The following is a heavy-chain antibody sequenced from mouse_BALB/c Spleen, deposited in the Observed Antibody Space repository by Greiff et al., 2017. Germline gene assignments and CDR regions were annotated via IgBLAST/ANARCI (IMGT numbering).Heavy chain of an antibody. V-gene: IGHV5-9-4*01. Sequence: DVQLVESGGGLVKPGGSLKLSCAASGFTFSSYAMSWVRQSPEKRLEWVAEISSGGSYTYYPDTVTGRFTISRDNAKNTLYLEMSSLRSEDTAMYYCARDYYGYNAMDYWGQGTSVTVSS. CDR2: ISSGGSYT. CDR1: GFTFSSYA. D-gene: IGHD1-2*01. CDR3: ARDYYGYNAMDY. J-gene: IGHJ4*01.